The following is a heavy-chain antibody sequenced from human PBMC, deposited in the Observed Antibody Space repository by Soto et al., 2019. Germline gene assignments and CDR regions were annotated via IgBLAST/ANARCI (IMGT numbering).Heavy chain of an antibody. V-gene: IGHV1-69*13. J-gene: IGHJ5*02. D-gene: IGHD6-13*01. CDR1: GGTFSSYA. CDR2: IIPIFGTA. Sequence: SSVKGSCKTAGGTFSSYAMGWVRQAPGQGLEWMGGIIPIFGTANYAQKFQGRVTITADESTSTAYMELSSLRSEDTAVYYCARLDIAAATNWFDPWGQGTLVTVSS. CDR3: ARLDIAAATNWFDP.